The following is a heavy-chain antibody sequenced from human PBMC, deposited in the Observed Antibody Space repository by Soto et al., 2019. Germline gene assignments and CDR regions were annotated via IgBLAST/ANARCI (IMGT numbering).Heavy chain of an antibody. Sequence: ASVKVSCKASGYTFTSYGISWVRQAPGQGLEWMGWISAYNGKTNYAQKLQGRVTMTTNTSIGTAYMELSSLRSEDTAIYFCARGRPRYSTNWFGWFDLWGQGTLVTVSS. J-gene: IGHJ5*02. CDR2: ISAYNGKT. CDR1: GYTFTSYG. D-gene: IGHD6-13*01. V-gene: IGHV1-18*01. CDR3: ARGRPRYSTNWFGWFDL.